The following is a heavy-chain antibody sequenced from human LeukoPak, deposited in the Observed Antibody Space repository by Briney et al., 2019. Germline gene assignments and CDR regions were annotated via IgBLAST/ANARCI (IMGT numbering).Heavy chain of an antibody. CDR1: GGSISSGGYS. V-gene: IGHV4-30-2*01. CDR2: IYHSGST. D-gene: IGHD3-3*01. Sequence: PSETLSLTCAVSGGSISSGGYSWSWIRQPPGKGLEWIWYIYHSGSTYYNPSLKSRVTISVDRSKNQFSLKLSSVTAADTAVYYCARFRLGPYYDFWSGYYSYFDYWGQGTLVTVSS. J-gene: IGHJ4*02. CDR3: ARFRLGPYYDFWSGYYSYFDY.